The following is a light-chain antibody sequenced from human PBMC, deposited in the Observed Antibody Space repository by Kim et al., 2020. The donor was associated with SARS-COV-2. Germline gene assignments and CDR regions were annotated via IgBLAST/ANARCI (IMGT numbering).Light chain of an antibody. CDR1: QSVRSNY. V-gene: IGKV3-20*01. Sequence: EIVLTQSPGTLSLSPGESATLSCRASQSVRSNYLTWYQQKPGQAPRLLIYGASSRATGIPDRFSGTGSGTDFTLIISRLEPEDFEVYYCQQYCSSPLTFGGGTKVDIK. CDR3: QQYCSSPLT. J-gene: IGKJ4*01. CDR2: GAS.